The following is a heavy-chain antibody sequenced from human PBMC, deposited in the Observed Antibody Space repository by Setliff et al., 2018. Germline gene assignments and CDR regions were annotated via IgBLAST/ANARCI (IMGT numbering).Heavy chain of an antibody. Sequence: GGSLRLSCAASGFTVSSNYMSWVRQAPGKGLEWVSVIYSGGSTYYADSVKGRFTISRDNSKNTLYLQMNSLRAEDTAVYYCARVEIAAAGTIFDYWGQGTLVTVPQ. J-gene: IGHJ4*02. CDR2: IYSGGST. CDR3: ARVEIAAAGTIFDY. D-gene: IGHD6-13*01. V-gene: IGHV3-66*02. CDR1: GFTVSSNY.